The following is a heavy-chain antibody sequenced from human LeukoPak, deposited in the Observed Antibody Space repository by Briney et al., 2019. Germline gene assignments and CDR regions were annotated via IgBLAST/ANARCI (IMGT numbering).Heavy chain of an antibody. CDR3: AKGEIPPYYADY. Sequence: PGGSLRLSCAASGFTFSSYEMNWVRQAPGKGLEWVSYISSSGSTIYYADSVKGRFTISRDNAKNSLYLQMNSLRAEDTAVYYCAKGEIPPYYADYWGQGTLVTVSS. J-gene: IGHJ4*02. V-gene: IGHV3-48*03. CDR2: ISSSGSTI. D-gene: IGHD3-3*01. CDR1: GFTFSSYE.